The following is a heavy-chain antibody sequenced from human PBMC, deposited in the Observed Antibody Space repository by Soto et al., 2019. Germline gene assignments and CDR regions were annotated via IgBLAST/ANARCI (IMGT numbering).Heavy chain of an antibody. V-gene: IGHV4-30-4*01. D-gene: IGHD6-13*01. J-gene: IGHJ4*02. CDR3: ARDQVAAPQYFDY. Sequence: TLSLTCTVSGGSISSCDYYWSWIRQPPGKGLEWIGYIYYSGSTYYNPSLKSRVTISVDTSKNQFSLKLSSVTAADTAVYYCARDQVAAPQYFDYCGKGPLVTVSS. CDR1: GGSISSCDYY. CDR2: IYYSGST.